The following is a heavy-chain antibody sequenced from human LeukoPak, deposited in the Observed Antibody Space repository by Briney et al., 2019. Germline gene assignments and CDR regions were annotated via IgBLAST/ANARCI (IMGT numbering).Heavy chain of an antibody. CDR3: ARVRRTYYYYMDV. V-gene: IGHV4-38-2*02. J-gene: IGHJ6*03. CDR2: VFHNGTT. Sequence: PSETLSLTCTVSGDSISSGYSWGWIRQPPGKGLEWIGSVFHNGTTYYNSSLKSRVTISLDTSKNQFSLKLNSLTAADTAVYFCARVRRTYYYYMDVWGKGTTVTVSS. CDR1: GDSISSGYS. D-gene: IGHD1-7*01.